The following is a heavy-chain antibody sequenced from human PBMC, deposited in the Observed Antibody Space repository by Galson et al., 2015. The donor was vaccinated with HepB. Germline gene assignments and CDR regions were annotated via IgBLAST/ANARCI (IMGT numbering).Heavy chain of an antibody. D-gene: IGHD3-3*01. Sequence: SLRLSCAASGFSFSTYNMDWFRQAPGKGLEWLAYISSTSTSIYYADSVKGRFTVSRDNAKNSLYLHMNSLRDEDTALYYCVRGWSAVEVSDHYGTDVWGQGTTVTVPS. CDR2: ISSTSTSI. J-gene: IGHJ6*02. CDR3: VRGWSAVEVSDHYGTDV. V-gene: IGHV3-48*02. CDR1: GFSFSTYN.